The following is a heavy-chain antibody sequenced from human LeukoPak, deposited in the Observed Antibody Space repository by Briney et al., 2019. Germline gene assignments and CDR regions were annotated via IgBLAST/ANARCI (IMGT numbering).Heavy chain of an antibody. D-gene: IGHD2-2*01. CDR1: GYTFTSYG. CDR3: ARSPEFVVVPAAMTERTVPGEGVFDY. Sequence: ASVKVSCKASGYTFTSYGISWVRQAPGQGLEWMGWISAYNGNTNYAQKLQGRVTMTTDTSTSTAYMELRSLRSDDTAVYYCARSPEFVVVPAAMTERTVPGEGVFDYWGQGTLVTVSS. CDR2: ISAYNGNT. V-gene: IGHV1-18*01. J-gene: IGHJ4*02.